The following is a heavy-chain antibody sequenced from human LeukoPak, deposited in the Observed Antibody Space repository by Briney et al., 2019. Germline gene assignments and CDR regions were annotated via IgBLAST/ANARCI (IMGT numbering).Heavy chain of an antibody. J-gene: IGHJ6*02. D-gene: IGHD2-8*01. Sequence: GGSLRLSCAASGFTFSSYAMSWVRQAPGKGLEWVAVISYDGSNKYYADSVKGRFTISRDNSKNTLYLQMNSLRAEDTAVYYCARDTPGVYGMDVWGQGTTVTVSS. CDR2: ISYDGSNK. V-gene: IGHV3-30-3*01. CDR3: ARDTPGVYGMDV. CDR1: GFTFSSYA.